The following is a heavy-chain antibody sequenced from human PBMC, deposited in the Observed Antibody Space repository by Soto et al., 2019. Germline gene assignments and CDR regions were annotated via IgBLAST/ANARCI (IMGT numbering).Heavy chain of an antibody. CDR3: AKDRVIQLLPIWPDP. CDR2: VSSDGSNQ. CDR1: GFSFNKYG. D-gene: IGHD2-2*01. J-gene: IGHJ5*02. V-gene: IGHV3-30*18. Sequence: GGSLRLSCAASGFSFNKYGMHWVRQAPGKGLEWVAYVSSDGSNQYYADSVKGRFTISRDNSKSTLFLQLDSLRVDDTAVYYCAKDRVIQLLPIWPDPWGQGTLVTVSS.